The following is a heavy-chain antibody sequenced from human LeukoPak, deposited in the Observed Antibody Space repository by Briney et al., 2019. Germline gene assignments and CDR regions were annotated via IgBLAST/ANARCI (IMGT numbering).Heavy chain of an antibody. CDR3: ARVAIGSWYFDL. CDR2: IIPIFGTA. D-gene: IGHD2-15*01. CDR1: GGTFSSYA. Sequence: ASVKVSCKASGGTFSSYAISWVRQAPGQGLEWMGGIIPIFGTANYAQKFQGRVTITADKSTSTAYMELRSLRSDDTAVYYCARVAIGSWYFDLWGRGTLVTVSS. J-gene: IGHJ2*01. V-gene: IGHV1-69*06.